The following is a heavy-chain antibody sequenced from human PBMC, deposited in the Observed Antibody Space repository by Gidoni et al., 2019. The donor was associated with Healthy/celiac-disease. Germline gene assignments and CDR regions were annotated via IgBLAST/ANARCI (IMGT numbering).Heavy chain of an antibody. D-gene: IGHD3-10*01. Sequence: QVQLQESGPGLVKPSETLSPTCTVSGGSISSYYWSWIRQPPGKGLEWIGYIYYSGSTHYNPSLKSRVTISVDTSKNQFSLKLSSVTAADTAVYYCARGAITMVRGVIGAFDIWGQGTMVTVSS. CDR3: ARGAITMVRGVIGAFDI. V-gene: IGHV4-59*01. CDR2: IYYSGST. CDR1: GGSISSYY. J-gene: IGHJ3*02.